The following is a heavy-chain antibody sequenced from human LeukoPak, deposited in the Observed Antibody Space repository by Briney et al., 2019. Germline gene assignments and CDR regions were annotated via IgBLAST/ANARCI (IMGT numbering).Heavy chain of an antibody. J-gene: IGHJ4*02. D-gene: IGHD3-22*01. CDR2: ISYDGSKK. Sequence: GRSLRLSCAASGFTLSRYAVHWVRQAPGKGLEWVAVISYDGSKKYYADSVKGRFTISRDTSKNTLYLQMNSLRAEDTAVYYCARDQVEHYYDSSGYSKYYFDYWGQGTLVTVSS. CDR1: GFTLSRYA. V-gene: IGHV3-30-3*01. CDR3: ARDQVEHYYDSSGYSKYYFDY.